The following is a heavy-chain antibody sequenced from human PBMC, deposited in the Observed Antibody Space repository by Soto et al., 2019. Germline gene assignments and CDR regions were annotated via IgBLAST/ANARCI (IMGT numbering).Heavy chain of an antibody. CDR3: ARGRGLYNSGRSQLDS. J-gene: IGHJ4*02. Sequence: SVKVSCKASGDSFSKYTVNWVREAPRQGLEWMGGIIPRFGTTNYAPTLQDRVTITADESMNTVYMELSSLRSEDTALYYCARGRGLYNSGRSQLDSWGQGTLVTVSS. V-gene: IGHV1-69*13. CDR1: GDSFSKYT. D-gene: IGHD1-1*01. CDR2: IIPRFGTT.